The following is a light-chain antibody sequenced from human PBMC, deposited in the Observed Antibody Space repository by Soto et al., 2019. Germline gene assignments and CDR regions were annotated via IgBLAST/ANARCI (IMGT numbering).Light chain of an antibody. Sequence: EVVMLKSTATLSVSPGERATLSCVTSQSVRTSLAWFQQKPGQAPRLLIYGASTRATGIPARFSGSGSGTEFTLTITSLQSEDFAVYYCQQYADGPRLTFDGGTKV. V-gene: IGKV3-15*01. CDR3: QQYADGPRLT. J-gene: IGKJ4*01. CDR1: QSVRTS. CDR2: GAS.